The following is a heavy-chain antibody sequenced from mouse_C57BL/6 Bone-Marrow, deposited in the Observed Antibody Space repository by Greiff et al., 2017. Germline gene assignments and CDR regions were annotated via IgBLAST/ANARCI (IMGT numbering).Heavy chain of an antibody. CDR2: IYPSSGNT. J-gene: IGHJ3*01. V-gene: IGHV1-81*01. Sequence: VQLQQSGAELARPGASVKLSCKASGYTFTSYGISWVKQRTGQGLEWIGEIYPSSGNTYYNEKFKGKATLTADKSSSTAYMELRSLTCEDSAVYFCAGEGGCDGAWFAYWGQGTLVTVSA. CDR3: AGEGGCDGAWFAY. CDR1: GYTFTSYG. D-gene: IGHD1-2*01.